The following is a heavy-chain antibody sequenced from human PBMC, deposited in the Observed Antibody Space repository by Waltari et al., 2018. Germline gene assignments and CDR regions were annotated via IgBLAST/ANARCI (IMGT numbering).Heavy chain of an antibody. D-gene: IGHD6-6*01. Sequence: QVQLQQWGAGLLKPSETLSLTCAVYGGSFSGYYCSWIRQPPGKGLEWIGEINHSGSTNYNPSLKSRVTISVDTSKNQFALKLSSVTAADTAVYYCARGRVKVAARASVYYYYGMDVWGQGTTVTVSS. CDR3: ARGRVKVAARASVYYYYGMDV. J-gene: IGHJ6*02. CDR2: INHSGST. V-gene: IGHV4-34*01. CDR1: GGSFSGYY.